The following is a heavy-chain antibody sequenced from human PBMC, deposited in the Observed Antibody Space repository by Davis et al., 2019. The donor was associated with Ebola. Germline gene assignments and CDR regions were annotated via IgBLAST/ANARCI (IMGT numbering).Heavy chain of an antibody. CDR2: IKSKTDGGTT. J-gene: IGHJ5*02. D-gene: IGHD1-14*01. V-gene: IGHV3-15*01. CDR1: GFTLHNAW. CDR3: TAYLDITVTTAYFDP. Sequence: GESLKTSCVASGFTLHNAWMSWVRQAPGKGLEWVGRIKSKTDGGTTDYAAPVKARFAMSRDDSKNTLYLQMNSLKTEDSAGYYCTAYLDITVTTAYFDPWGRGTLVTVSS.